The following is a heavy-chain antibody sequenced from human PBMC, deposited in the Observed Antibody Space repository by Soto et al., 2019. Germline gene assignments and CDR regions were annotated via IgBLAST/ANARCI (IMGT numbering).Heavy chain of an antibody. CDR2: ISGSGGST. V-gene: IGHV3-23*01. J-gene: IGHJ6*02. Sequence: GGSLRLSCAASGFTVSSYAMSWVRQAPGKGLEWVSAISGSGGSTFYADSVKGRFTISRDNSKNTLYLQMNSLRAEDTAVYYCSLSDRYYGMDVWGLGTTVTVSS. CDR3: SLSDRYYGMDV. CDR1: GFTVSSYA.